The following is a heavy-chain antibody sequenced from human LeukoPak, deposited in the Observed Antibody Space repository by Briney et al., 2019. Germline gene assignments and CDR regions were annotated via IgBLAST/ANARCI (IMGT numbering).Heavy chain of an antibody. CDR1: GFTFSTYP. CDR3: AKGYGSGSYDIDY. D-gene: IGHD3-10*01. J-gene: IGHJ4*02. Sequence: GGSLRLSCAASGFTFSTYPMNWARQAPGKGLEWVAFISYDGSNKYYTDSVKGRFTISRDNSKNTLYLEMNSLRVEDTTVYYCAKGYGSGSYDIDYWGQGTLVTVSS. CDR2: ISYDGSNK. V-gene: IGHV3-30*18.